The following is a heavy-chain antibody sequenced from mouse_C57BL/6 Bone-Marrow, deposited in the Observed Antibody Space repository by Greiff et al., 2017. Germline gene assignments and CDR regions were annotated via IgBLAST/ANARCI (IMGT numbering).Heavy chain of an antibody. D-gene: IGHD1-1*01. CDR2: ISSGGSYP. V-gene: IGHV5-6*01. CDR1: GFTFSSYG. Sequence: EVMLVESGGDLVKPGGSLKLSCAASGFTFSSYGMSWVRQTPDKRLEWVATISSGGSYPYYPDSVKGRFTISRDNAKNTLYLQMSSLKSEDTAMYYCARGPVLLRYPWYFDVWGTGTTVTVSS. CDR3: ARGPVLLRYPWYFDV. J-gene: IGHJ1*03.